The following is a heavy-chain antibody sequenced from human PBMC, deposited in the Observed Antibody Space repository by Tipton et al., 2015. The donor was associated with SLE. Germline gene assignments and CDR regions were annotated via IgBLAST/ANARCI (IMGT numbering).Heavy chain of an antibody. V-gene: IGHV4-39*01. CDR1: GGSITSSNYY. D-gene: IGHD6-19*01. Sequence: TLSLTCTVSGGSITSSNYYWGWIRQPPGKGLEWIGSIYYSGTTFYNPSLKSRVTISVDTSKSQFSLQLSSVTAADTAVYYCASWYSSGWYYFDYWGQGTLVTVSS. CDR2: IYYSGTT. J-gene: IGHJ4*02. CDR3: ASWYSSGWYYFDY.